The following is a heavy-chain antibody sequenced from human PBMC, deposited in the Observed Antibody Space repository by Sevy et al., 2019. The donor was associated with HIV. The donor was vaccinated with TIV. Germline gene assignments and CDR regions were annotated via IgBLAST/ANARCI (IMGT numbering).Heavy chain of an antibody. V-gene: IGHV3-23*01. CDR3: AREGCSKPHDY. Sequence: GGSLRLSCVASGFNFNIYSFSWVRQTPGKGLEWVSTLSFGCGKINYADSVQGRFTISRDDSKNTLYLEMNSLRVEDTAIYYCAREGCSKPHDYWGQGPLVTVSS. CDR2: LSFGCGKI. D-gene: IGHD3-10*02. J-gene: IGHJ4*02. CDR1: GFNFNIYS.